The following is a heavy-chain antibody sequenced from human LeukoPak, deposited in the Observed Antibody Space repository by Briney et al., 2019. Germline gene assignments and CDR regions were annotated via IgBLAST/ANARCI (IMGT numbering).Heavy chain of an antibody. CDR2: ISGSGDST. D-gene: IGHD3-10*01. J-gene: IGHJ4*02. Sequence: PGGSLRLSCAASGFTFSSYEMNWVRQAPGKGLEWVSAISGSGDSTFYADSVKGRFTISRDNSKNTLYLQMNSLRAEDTAVYYCAKVYYYNSGKYFDYWGQGTLVIVSS. V-gene: IGHV3-23*01. CDR1: GFTFSSYE. CDR3: AKVYYYNSGKYFDY.